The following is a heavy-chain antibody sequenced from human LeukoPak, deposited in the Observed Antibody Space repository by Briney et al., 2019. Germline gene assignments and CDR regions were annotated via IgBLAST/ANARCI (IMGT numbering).Heavy chain of an antibody. J-gene: IGHJ4*02. V-gene: IGHV3-23*01. Sequence: GGSLRLSCAASGFTFSSYAMSWVRQAPGKGLEWVSAISGSGGSTYYADSVKGRFTISRDNAKNSLYLQMNSLRAEDTAVYYCARARITMVRGGDYWGQGTLVTVSS. CDR3: ARARITMVRGGDY. CDR1: GFTFSSYA. D-gene: IGHD3-10*01. CDR2: ISGSGGST.